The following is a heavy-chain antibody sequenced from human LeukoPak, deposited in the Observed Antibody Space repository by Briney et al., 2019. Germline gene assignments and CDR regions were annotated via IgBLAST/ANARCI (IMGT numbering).Heavy chain of an antibody. CDR2: TYYSGST. D-gene: IGHD3-10*02. J-gene: IGHJ3*02. CDR1: GGSISTYY. Sequence: KPSETLSLTCTVPGGSISTYYRSWIRQPPGNGLASLGYTYYSGSTNYNPSLKSRVTISVDTSKNQFSLKLSSVTAADTAVYYCARDLSFVRGVPLAFDIWGQGTMVTVSS. CDR3: ARDLSFVRGVPLAFDI. V-gene: IGHV4-59*01.